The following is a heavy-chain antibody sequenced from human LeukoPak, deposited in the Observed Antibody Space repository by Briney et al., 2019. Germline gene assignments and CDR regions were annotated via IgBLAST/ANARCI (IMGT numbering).Heavy chain of an antibody. Sequence: GSSVKVSCKASGGTFCSFALSWVRQAPGQGLEWMGGIIPIFGTANYAQKFQGRVTIYSDASTSTDYMELSSLRSEDTAVYYCARDVRVKQQLTIRGSDYFYYMDVWGNGTTVIVSS. CDR3: ARDVRVKQQLTIRGSDYFYYMDV. D-gene: IGHD6-13*01. V-gene: IGHV1-69*01. CDR2: IIPIFGTA. CDR1: GGTFCSFA. J-gene: IGHJ6*03.